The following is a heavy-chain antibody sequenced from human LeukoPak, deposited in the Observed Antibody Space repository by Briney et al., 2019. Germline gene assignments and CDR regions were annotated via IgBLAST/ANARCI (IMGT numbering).Heavy chain of an antibody. CDR3: ARQAGSGSYYPDY. J-gene: IGHJ4*02. CDR2: IKQDGSEK. D-gene: IGHD3-10*01. Sequence: GGSLRLSRAASGFTFSSYWMSWVRQAPGKGLEWVASIKQDGSEKYYVDSVKGRFTISRDNAKNSLYLQMNSLRAEDTAVYYCARQAGSGSYYPDYWGQGTLVTVSS. CDR1: GFTFSSYW. V-gene: IGHV3-7*01.